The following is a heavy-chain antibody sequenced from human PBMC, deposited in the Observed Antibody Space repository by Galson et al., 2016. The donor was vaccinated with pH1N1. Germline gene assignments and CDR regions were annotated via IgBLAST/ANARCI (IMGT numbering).Heavy chain of an antibody. CDR2: LYDSGST. D-gene: IGHD3-22*01. CDR3: ATMKAVSGPLYMDV. J-gene: IGHJ6*03. Sequence: SETLSLTCTVSGGSVTSSSYYWGWIRQPPGRGLEWIGSLYDSGSTYYNSALTSRVAISIDTSKNQFSLKVNSVTAADAAVYYCATMKAVSGPLYMDVWGKGTTVTVSS. CDR1: GGSVTSSSYY. V-gene: IGHV4-39*07.